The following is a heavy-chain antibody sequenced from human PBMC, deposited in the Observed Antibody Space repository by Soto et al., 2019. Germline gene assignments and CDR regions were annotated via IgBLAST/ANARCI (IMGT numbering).Heavy chain of an antibody. CDR2: IYYSGNT. V-gene: IGHV4-31*03. D-gene: IGHD5-18*01. CDR1: CGSIRSGGKY. J-gene: IGHJ6*02. Sequence: SETLSVTCTGYCGSIRSGGKYWSWFRKNQRRGLEWIGNIYYSGNTYYNPSLKSRLTISVDTSKNQFSLNLSSVTAADTAVYYCARDRLMATAGTARHYSGLDVWGQGPTATSP. CDR3: ARDRLMATAGTARHYSGLDV.